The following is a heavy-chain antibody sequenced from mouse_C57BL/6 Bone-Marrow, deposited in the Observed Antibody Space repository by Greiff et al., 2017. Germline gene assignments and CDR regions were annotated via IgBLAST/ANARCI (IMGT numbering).Heavy chain of an antibody. CDR3: ASSAYYYGGYFDV. Sequence: VQLQEPGAELVRPGTSVKVSCKASGYAFTNYLIEWVKQRPGQGLEWIGVINPGSGGTNYNEKFKGKATLTADKSSSTAYMQLSSLTSEDSAVYFCASSAYYYGGYFDVWGTGTTVTVSS. CDR2: INPGSGGT. J-gene: IGHJ1*03. V-gene: IGHV1-54*01. CDR1: GYAFTNYL. D-gene: IGHD1-1*01.